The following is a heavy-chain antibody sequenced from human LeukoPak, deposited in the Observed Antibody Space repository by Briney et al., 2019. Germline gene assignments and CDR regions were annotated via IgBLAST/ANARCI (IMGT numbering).Heavy chain of an antibody. CDR3: ARGMEQAYYYDSSGYYDFDY. CDR2: ISGSGGNT. V-gene: IGHV3-23*01. Sequence: GGSLRLSCEASGCSFSIYGMSWVRQAPGKGLEWVSGISGSGGNTYYAEALTGRFTVSRDNSKNTLYLQMNSLRAEDTALYYCARGMEQAYYYDSSGYYDFDYWGQGTLVTVSS. CDR1: GCSFSIYG. D-gene: IGHD3-22*01. J-gene: IGHJ4*02.